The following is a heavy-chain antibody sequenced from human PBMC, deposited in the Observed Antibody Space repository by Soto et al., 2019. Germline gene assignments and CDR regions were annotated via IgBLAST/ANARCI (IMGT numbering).Heavy chain of an antibody. CDR3: ATPIPTRPTFNDY. J-gene: IGHJ4*02. CDR1: GYSFTSYW. Sequence: GESLKISCKGSGYSFTSYWIGWVRQMPGKGLEWVGIIYPGDSDTRYSPSFQGQVTISADKSINTAYLQWSSLKASDTAMYYCATPIPTRPTFNDYRGPGILVNLSS. V-gene: IGHV5-51*01. D-gene: IGHD1-1*01. CDR2: IYPGDSDT.